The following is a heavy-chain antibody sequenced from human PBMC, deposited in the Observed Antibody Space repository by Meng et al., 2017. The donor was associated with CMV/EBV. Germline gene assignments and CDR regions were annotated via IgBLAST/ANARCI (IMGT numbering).Heavy chain of an antibody. CDR1: GYTFTSYG. V-gene: IGHV1-18*01. D-gene: IGHD3-3*01. CDR2: INAYNGNT. J-gene: IGHJ6*02. Sequence: ASVQVSCKASGYTFTSYGSSWVRLAPGQGLEWMGWINAYNGNTNYAQKLQGRVTMTTDTYTSTAYLDLRSLRSDDTAVYYCARDGRTNDFWSGQYYSYYYGMNVWGQRTTVTVSS. CDR3: ARDGRTNDFWSGQYYSYYYGMNV.